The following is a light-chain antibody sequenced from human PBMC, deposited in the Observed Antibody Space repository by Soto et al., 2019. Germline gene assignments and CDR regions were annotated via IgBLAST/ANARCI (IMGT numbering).Light chain of an antibody. CDR2: DAS. V-gene: IGKV3-11*01. J-gene: IGKJ5*01. CDR3: QQRSNWPLTIT. Sequence: DIVLTQSPAILSLSPVAIATFSCRAIQSVSSYLAWYQQKPGQAPRLLIYDASNRATGIPARFSGSGSGTDFTLTISSLEPEDFAVYYCQQRSNWPLTITFGQGTRLENK. CDR1: QSVSSY.